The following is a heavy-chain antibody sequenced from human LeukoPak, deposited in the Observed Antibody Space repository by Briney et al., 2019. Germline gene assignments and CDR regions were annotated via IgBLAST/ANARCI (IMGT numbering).Heavy chain of an antibody. CDR1: GYTFTSYY. CDR2: INPSGGST. D-gene: IGHD5-24*01. V-gene: IGHV1-46*01. CDR3: AREVGTWLQSTNCFDR. Sequence: ASVKVSCKASGYTFTSYYMHWVRQAPGQGLEWMGIINPSGGSTSYAQKFQSRVTMTRDMPTSTVYMELSSLRSEDTAVYYCAREVGTWLQSTNCFDRWGKATLVTVSS. J-gene: IGHJ5*02.